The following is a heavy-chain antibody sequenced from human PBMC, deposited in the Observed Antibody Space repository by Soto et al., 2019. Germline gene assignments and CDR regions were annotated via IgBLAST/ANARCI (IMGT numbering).Heavy chain of an antibody. Sequence: QVQLVQSGAEVKKPGSSVKVACKVSGDTFSNYVINWVRQAPGQGLEWMGAIVPIFRTANYAQKFQGRVTIPAEEFTITAYMELSGLRSDDTATYYCARETSAPGTFREDASDIWGQGTLVTVSS. CDR3: ARETSAPGTFREDASDI. D-gene: IGHD6-13*01. J-gene: IGHJ3*02. CDR2: IVPIFRTA. V-gene: IGHV1-69*12. CDR1: GDTFSNYV.